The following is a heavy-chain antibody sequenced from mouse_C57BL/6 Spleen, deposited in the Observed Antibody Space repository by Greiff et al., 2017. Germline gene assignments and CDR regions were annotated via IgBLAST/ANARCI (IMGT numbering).Heavy chain of an antibody. D-gene: IGHD2-2*01. CDR2: ISYDGSN. CDR3: ARAGSTMVTRGFAY. V-gene: IGHV3-6*01. J-gene: IGHJ3*01. CDR1: GYSITSGYY. Sequence: EVQLVESGPGLVKPSQSLSLTCSVTGYSITSGYYWNWIRQFPGNKLEWMGYISYDGSNNYNPSLKNRISITRDTSKNQFFLKLNSVTTEDTATYYCARAGSTMVTRGFAYWGQGTLVTVSA.